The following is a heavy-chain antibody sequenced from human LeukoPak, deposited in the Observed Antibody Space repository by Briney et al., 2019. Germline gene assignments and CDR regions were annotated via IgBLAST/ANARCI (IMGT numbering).Heavy chain of an antibody. CDR3: ARAPYCSGGSCYSYYGMDV. Sequence: SETLSLTCTVSGGSISSYYWSWIRQPAGKGLEWIGRIYTSGNTNYNPSLKSRVTMSVDTSKNQFSLKLSSVTAADTAVYYCARAPYCSGGSCYSYYGMDVWGQGTTVTVSS. CDR2: IYTSGNT. J-gene: IGHJ6*02. CDR1: GGSISSYY. V-gene: IGHV4-4*07. D-gene: IGHD2-15*01.